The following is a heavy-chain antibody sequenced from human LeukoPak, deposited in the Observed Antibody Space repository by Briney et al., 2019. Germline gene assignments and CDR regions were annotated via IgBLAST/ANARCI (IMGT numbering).Heavy chain of an antibody. CDR1: GYTFSSYD. J-gene: IGHJ4*02. D-gene: IGHD1-26*01. Sequence: SVNVSCKASGYTFSSYDINWVRQATGQGLEWMGWMNPNSGDTDYAQKFQGRVTMTRNTSISTAYMELSRLRSEDTAVYYCARMGGATDYWGQGTLVTVSS. CDR2: MNPNSGDT. CDR3: ARMGGATDY. V-gene: IGHV1-8*01.